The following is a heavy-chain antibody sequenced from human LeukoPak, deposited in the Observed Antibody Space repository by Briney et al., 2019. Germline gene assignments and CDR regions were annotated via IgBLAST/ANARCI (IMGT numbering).Heavy chain of an antibody. CDR2: INHSGST. V-gene: IGHV4-34*01. CDR3: AREKMRRYSYGYAH. J-gene: IGHJ4*02. Sequence: PSETLSLTCAVYGGSFSGYYWSWIRQPPGKGLEWIGEINHSGSTNYNSSLKSRVTISVDTSKNQSSLKVSSVTAADTAVYYCAREKMRRYSYGYAHWGQGTLVTVSS. D-gene: IGHD5-18*01. CDR1: GGSFSGYY.